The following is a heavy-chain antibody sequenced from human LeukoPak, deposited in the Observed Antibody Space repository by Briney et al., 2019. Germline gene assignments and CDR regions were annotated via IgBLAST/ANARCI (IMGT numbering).Heavy chain of an antibody. V-gene: IGHV4-39*07. CDR1: GGSISSSSYY. CDR2: IYYSGST. CDR3: ARVVGSGSYQGGWFDP. D-gene: IGHD1-26*01. J-gene: IGHJ5*02. Sequence: SETLSLTCTVSGGSISSSSYYWGWIRQPPGKGLEWIGSIYYSGSTYYNPSLKSRVTISVDTSKNQFSLKLSSVTAADTAVYYCARVVGSGSYQGGWFDPWGQGTLVTVSS.